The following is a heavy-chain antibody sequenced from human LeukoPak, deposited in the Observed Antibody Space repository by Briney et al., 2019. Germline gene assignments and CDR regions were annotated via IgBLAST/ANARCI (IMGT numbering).Heavy chain of an antibody. J-gene: IGHJ4*02. CDR2: ISSSSSYI. CDR1: GFTFSSYS. Sequence: GGSLRLSCAASGFTFSSYSMNWVRQAPGKGLEWVSSISSSSSYIYYADSVKGRFTISRDNSRNTLFLQMNSLRPGDTAVYYCAKDVHGSWGLDYWGQGTLVTVSS. V-gene: IGHV3-21*01. CDR3: AKDVHGSWGLDY. D-gene: IGHD6-13*01.